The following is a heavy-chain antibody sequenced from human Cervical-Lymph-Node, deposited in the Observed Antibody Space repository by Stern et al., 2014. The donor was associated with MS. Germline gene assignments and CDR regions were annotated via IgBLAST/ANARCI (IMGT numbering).Heavy chain of an antibody. CDR1: GGSFSSGYW. J-gene: IGHJ4*02. CDR3: ARNGGNYAFDY. D-gene: IGHD4-23*01. CDR2: IYHSGST. Sequence: QVQLQESGPGLVKPSGTLSLTCAVSGGSFSSGYWWCWVRQPPGKGLEWIGEIYHSGSTNYNPSLKSRVTISVDTSKNHFSLKMNSVNAADTAVYYCARNGGNYAFDYWGQGTLVAVSS. V-gene: IGHV4-4*02.